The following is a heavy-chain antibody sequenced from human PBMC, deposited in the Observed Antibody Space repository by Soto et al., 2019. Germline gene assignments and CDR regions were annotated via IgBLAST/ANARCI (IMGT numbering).Heavy chain of an antibody. V-gene: IGHV3-11*06. CDR3: ARDSHSSSSDY. J-gene: IGHJ4*02. D-gene: IGHD6-13*01. CDR1: GFTFSDYY. Sequence: LRLSCAASGFTFSDYYMSWIRQAPGKGLEWVSYISSSSSYINYADSVKGRFTISRDNAKNSLYLQMNSLRAEDTAVYYCARDSHSSSSDYWGQGTLVTVSS. CDR2: ISSSSSYI.